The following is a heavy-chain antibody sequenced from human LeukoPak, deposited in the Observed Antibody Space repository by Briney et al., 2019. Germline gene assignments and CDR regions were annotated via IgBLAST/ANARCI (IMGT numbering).Heavy chain of an antibody. V-gene: IGHV1-46*01. Sequence: ASVKVSCKASGYTFTSYYVHWVRQAPGQGLEWMGIINPSGGSTSYAQKFQGRVTMTRDTSTSTVYMDLSRLRSEDTAVYYCAREYYYDSSGYPSNDYWGQGTLVTVSS. CDR1: GYTFTSYY. D-gene: IGHD3-22*01. CDR2: INPSGGST. J-gene: IGHJ4*02. CDR3: AREYYYDSSGYPSNDY.